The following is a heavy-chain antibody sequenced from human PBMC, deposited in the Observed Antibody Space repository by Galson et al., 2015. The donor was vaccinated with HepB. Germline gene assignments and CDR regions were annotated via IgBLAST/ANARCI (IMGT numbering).Heavy chain of an antibody. Sequence: SLRLSCAASGFLFSSYGMHWVRQAPGKGLEWVAVISYDGSNKYYADSVKGRFTISRDNSKNTLYLQMNSLRAEDTAVYYCATRIAAAGDDWYFDLWGRGTLVTVSS. J-gene: IGHJ2*01. V-gene: IGHV3-30*03. CDR3: ATRIAAAGDDWYFDL. D-gene: IGHD6-13*01. CDR1: GFLFSSYG. CDR2: ISYDGSNK.